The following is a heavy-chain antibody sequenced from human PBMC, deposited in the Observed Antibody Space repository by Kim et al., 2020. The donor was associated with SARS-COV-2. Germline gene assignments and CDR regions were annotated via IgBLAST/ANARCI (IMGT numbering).Heavy chain of an antibody. CDR2: TYYKSKWYN. V-gene: IGHV6-1*01. D-gene: IGHD4-4*01. CDR1: GDSVSSNSAA. J-gene: IGHJ6*02. Sequence: SQTLSLTCAISGDSVSSNSAAWNWIRQSPLRGLEWLGRTYYKSKWYNEYALSVKSRITINPDTSKNQFSLQLNSVTPEDTAVYYCARDLYSNTYDYYGMDVWGQGTTVTVSS. CDR3: ARDLYSNTYDYYGMDV.